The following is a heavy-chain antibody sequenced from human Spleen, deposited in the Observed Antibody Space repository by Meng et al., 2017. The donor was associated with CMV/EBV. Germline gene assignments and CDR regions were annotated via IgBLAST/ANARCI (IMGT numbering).Heavy chain of an antibody. Sequence: GESLKISCAASAFTFSSYAMSWVRQAPGKGLEWVSVISGSGGSTYYADSVKGRFTISRHSSKNTLYLQMNSLRAEDTAVYYCAKGGLERGYSYGYKSDWGQGTLVTVSS. CDR2: ISGSGGST. D-gene: IGHD5-18*01. J-gene: IGHJ4*02. CDR1: AFTFSSYA. CDR3: AKGGLERGYSYGYKSD. V-gene: IGHV3-23*01.